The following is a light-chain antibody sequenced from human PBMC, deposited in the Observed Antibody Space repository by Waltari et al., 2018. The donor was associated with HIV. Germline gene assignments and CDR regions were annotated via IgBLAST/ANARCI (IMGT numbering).Light chain of an antibody. CDR1: HIVTSHY. Sequence: DIVLTQSPATLSLSPGERATLSCRASHIVTSHYMSWYQQIPGRAPRLLIYGASIRASDIPARFIGSGSGTDFTLTIARLEPEDFAVYFCQQNDYSPFNFGPGTKV. V-gene: IGKV3D-7*01. CDR3: QQNDYSPFN. CDR2: GAS. J-gene: IGKJ3*01.